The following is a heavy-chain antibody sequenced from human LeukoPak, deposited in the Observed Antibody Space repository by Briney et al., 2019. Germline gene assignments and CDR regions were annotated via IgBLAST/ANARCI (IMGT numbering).Heavy chain of an antibody. CDR3: ARGHVLSAGYHFDY. D-gene: IGHD1-1*01. J-gene: IGHJ4*02. Sequence: PSETLSLTCTVSGGSISSYYWSWIRQPAGKGLEWIGRIYTSGSTNYNPSLKSRVTMSVDTSKNQFSLKLSSVTAADTAVYYCARGHVLSAGYHFDYWGQGTLVTVSS. V-gene: IGHV4-4*07. CDR2: IYTSGST. CDR1: GGSISSYY.